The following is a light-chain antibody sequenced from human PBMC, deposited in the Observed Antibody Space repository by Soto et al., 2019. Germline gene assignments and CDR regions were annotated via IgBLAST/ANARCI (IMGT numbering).Light chain of an antibody. Sequence: EIVWTQSPGTLSLSPGERATLSCRASQSVSSSYLAWYQHKPGQAPRLLIYGASSRATGIPDRFSGSGSGTDFTLTISRLEPEDFAVYYCQHYGSSPLTFGGGTKVEIK. J-gene: IGKJ4*01. CDR3: QHYGSSPLT. CDR1: QSVSSSY. V-gene: IGKV3-20*01. CDR2: GAS.